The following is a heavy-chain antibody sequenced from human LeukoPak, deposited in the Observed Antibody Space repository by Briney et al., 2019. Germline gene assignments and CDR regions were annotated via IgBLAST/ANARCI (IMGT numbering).Heavy chain of an antibody. V-gene: IGHV3-21*01. D-gene: IGHD3-16*01. CDR1: GFTFSSYS. CDR3: ARDYGATQYYFDY. CDR2: ISSSSSYI. J-gene: IGHJ4*02. Sequence: PGGSLRLSCAASGFTFSSYSMNWVRQAPGKGLEWVSSISSSSSYIYYADSVKGRFTISRDNAKNSLYLQMNSLRAEDTAVYYCARDYGATQYYFDYWGQGTLVTVS.